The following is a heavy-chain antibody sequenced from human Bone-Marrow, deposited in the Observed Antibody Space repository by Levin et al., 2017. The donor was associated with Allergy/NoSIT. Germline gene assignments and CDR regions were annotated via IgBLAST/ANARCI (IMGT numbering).Heavy chain of an antibody. Sequence: ASVKVSCKVSGYSFSELSVHWVRQAPGKGLEWMGGFDPEQGETIYAQKFQGRVTMTEDTSADTAYLELSGLRSEDTAIYYCTRGAMVRLGGVIASYGLGVWGHGTAVVVS. CDR3: TRGAMVRLGGVIASYGLGV. CDR2: FDPEQGET. CDR1: GYSFSELS. J-gene: IGHJ6*02. V-gene: IGHV1-24*01. D-gene: IGHD3-16*02.